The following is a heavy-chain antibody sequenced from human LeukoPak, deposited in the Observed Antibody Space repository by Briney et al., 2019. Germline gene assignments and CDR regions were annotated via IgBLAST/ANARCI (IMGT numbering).Heavy chain of an antibody. CDR1: GGTFSSYA. J-gene: IGHJ6*02. CDR3: ARDRVPAAMGDYYYYGMDV. V-gene: IGHV1-69*13. CDR2: IIPIFGTA. D-gene: IGHD2-2*01. Sequence: SVRVSCKASGGTFSSYAISWVRQAPGQGLEWMGGIIPIFGTANYAQKFQGRVTITADESTSTAYMELSSLRSEDTAVHYCARDRVPAAMGDYYYYGMDVWGQGTTVTVSS.